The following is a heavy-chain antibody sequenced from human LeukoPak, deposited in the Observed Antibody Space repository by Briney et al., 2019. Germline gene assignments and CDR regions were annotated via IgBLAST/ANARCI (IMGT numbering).Heavy chain of an antibody. J-gene: IGHJ6*02. CDR1: GGSISSYY. Sequence: SETLSLTCTVSGGSISSYYWSWIRQPPGKGLEWIGSIFYSGSTYYNPSLKSRVTISVDTSKNQFSLKLSSVTAADTAVYYCGRHQTMYYGMDVWGQGTTVTVSS. D-gene: IGHD4/OR15-4a*01. V-gene: IGHV4-39*01. CDR3: GRHQTMYYGMDV. CDR2: IFYSGST.